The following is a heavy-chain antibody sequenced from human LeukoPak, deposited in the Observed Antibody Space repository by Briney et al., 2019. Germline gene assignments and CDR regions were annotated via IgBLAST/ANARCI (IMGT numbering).Heavy chain of an antibody. CDR2: IHRDDKT. CDR1: GFTVSSSF. J-gene: IGHJ4*02. Sequence: GGSLRLSCAASGFTVSSSFIYWVRRAPGKGLEWVSFIHRDDKTYYADSVKGRFTMSRDSSKNTLYLQMNSLGADDTAVYYCAREVISTPSYFDYWGQGILATVSS. D-gene: IGHD2-2*01. V-gene: IGHV3-53*01. CDR3: AREVISTPSYFDY.